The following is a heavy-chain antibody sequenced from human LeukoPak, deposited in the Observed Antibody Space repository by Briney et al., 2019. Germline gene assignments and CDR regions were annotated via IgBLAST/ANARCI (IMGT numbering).Heavy chain of an antibody. D-gene: IGHD3-3*01. Sequence: GGSLRLSCAASGFTFSSYSMNWVRQAPGKGLEWVGRIKSKTDGGTTDYAAPVKGRFTISRDDSKNTLYLQMNSLKTEDTAVYYCTTQKASHYDFWSGYQGASFDYWGQGTLVTVSS. J-gene: IGHJ4*02. CDR1: GFTFSSYS. CDR2: IKSKTDGGTT. CDR3: TTQKASHYDFWSGYQGASFDY. V-gene: IGHV3-15*07.